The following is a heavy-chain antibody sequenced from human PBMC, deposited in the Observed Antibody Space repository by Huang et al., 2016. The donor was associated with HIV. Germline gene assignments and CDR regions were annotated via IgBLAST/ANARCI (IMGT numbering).Heavy chain of an antibody. CDR1: GGSITDSNYY. CDR2: IYYSGDT. D-gene: IGHD3-10*01. Sequence: QLQLQESGPGLVRPSETLSLICTVSGGSITDSNYYWGWIRQPPGKGLEGLGSIYYSGDTDYNPSLQCRVTMSVDTSKNRFSLDIRSVAVADTAIYYCARHFGSWSGYFDSWGQGTLVPVSS. V-gene: IGHV4-39*01. J-gene: IGHJ4*02. CDR3: ARHFGSWSGYFDS.